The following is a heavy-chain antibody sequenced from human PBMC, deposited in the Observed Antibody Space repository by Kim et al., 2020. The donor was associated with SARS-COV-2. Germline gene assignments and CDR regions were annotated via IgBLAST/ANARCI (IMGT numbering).Heavy chain of an antibody. CDR2: IYHSGST. J-gene: IGHJ4*02. V-gene: IGHV4-30-4*01. D-gene: IGHD2-2*03. CDR3: ASDIHRAWIEAQ. CDR1: GGPIYRGDYY. Sequence: SETLSLTCTVSGGPIYRGDYYWSWIRQPPGKGLEWMGYIYHSGSTDYNPSLKTRGTISIDTSKNQSSLKLRSVTAADTAVDYWASDIHRAWIEAQWGQGT.